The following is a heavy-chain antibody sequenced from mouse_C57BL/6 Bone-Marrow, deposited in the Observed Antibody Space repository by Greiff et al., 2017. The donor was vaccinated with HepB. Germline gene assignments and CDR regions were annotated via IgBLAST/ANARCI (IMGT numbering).Heavy chain of an antibody. CDR2: IYPGDGDT. CDR3: ARGYYGSHY. Sequence: QVQLQQSGPELVKPGASVKISCKASGYAFSSSWMNWVKQRPGKGLEWIGRIYPGDGDTNYNGKFKGKATLTADKSSSTAYMQHSSLTSEDSAVYFCARGYYGSHYWGQGTTLTVSS. CDR1: GYAFSSSW. D-gene: IGHD1-1*01. J-gene: IGHJ2*01. V-gene: IGHV1-82*01.